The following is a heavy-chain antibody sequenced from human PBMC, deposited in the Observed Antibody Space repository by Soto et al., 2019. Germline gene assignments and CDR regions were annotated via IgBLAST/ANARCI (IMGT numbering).Heavy chain of an antibody. D-gene: IGHD2-21*02. CDR1: GFTFSSYS. Sequence: EVQLVESGGGLVKPGGSLRLSCAASGFTFSSYSMNWVRQAPGKGLEWVSSISSSSSYIYYADSVKGRFSISRDNAKNSLYPQMNSLRVEDKAVYYCARVSHIVVVTAIRRTTAAFDHWGQGTLVTVSS. CDR3: ARVSHIVVVTAIRRTTAAFDH. CDR2: ISSSSSYI. J-gene: IGHJ4*02. V-gene: IGHV3-21*01.